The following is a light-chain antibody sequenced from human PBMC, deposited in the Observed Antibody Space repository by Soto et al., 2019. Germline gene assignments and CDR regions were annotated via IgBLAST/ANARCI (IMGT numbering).Light chain of an antibody. CDR1: SSDVGGYNY. Sequence: QSALTQPASVSGSPGQSITISCTGTSSDVGGYNYVSWYQQHPGKAPKLMIYDVSNRPSGVSNRFSGSKSGNTASLTISGLQAEDEADYSCSSYTSSSTHVFGSGTQLTVL. CDR2: DVS. V-gene: IGLV2-14*01. J-gene: IGLJ6*01. CDR3: SSYTSSSTHV.